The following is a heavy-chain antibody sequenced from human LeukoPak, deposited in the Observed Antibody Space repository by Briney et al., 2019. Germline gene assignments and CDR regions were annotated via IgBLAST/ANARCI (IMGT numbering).Heavy chain of an antibody. CDR2: IYTSGST. Sequence: PSETLSLTCTVSGGSISSYYWSWIRQPAGKGLEWIGRIYTSGSTNYNPSLKSRVTMSVDTSKNQFSLKLSSVTAADTAVYYCARTPTSMATPSRYYYYYMDVWGEGTTVTVSS. CDR1: GGSISSYY. D-gene: IGHD5-18*01. CDR3: ARTPTSMATPSRYYYYYMDV. V-gene: IGHV4-4*07. J-gene: IGHJ6*03.